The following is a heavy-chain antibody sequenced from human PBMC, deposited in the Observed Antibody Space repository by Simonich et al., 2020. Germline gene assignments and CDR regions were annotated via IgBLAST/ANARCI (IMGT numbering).Heavy chain of an antibody. J-gene: IGHJ3*02. CDR1: GGSISSSNYY. D-gene: IGHD6-13*01. V-gene: IGHV4-39*01. Sequence: QLQLQESGPGLVKPSETLSLTCTVSGGSISSSNYYWGWIRQHQGKGLEWIGSIYYSGSTDDNPSLKSVVTISVDTSKNQFSRKLGSVTAADTAVYYCARHAGFAFDIWGQGTMVTVSS. CDR3: ARHAGFAFDI. CDR2: IYYSGST.